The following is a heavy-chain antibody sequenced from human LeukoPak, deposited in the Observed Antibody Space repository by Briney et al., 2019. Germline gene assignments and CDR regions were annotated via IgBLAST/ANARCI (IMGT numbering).Heavy chain of an antibody. D-gene: IGHD4/OR15-4a*01. CDR3: ARRGGLWPLDAFDI. CDR1: GFTFSSYW. J-gene: IGHJ3*02. V-gene: IGHV3-74*01. CDR2: INPDGSVT. Sequence: GGSLRLSCAASGFTFSSYWMHWVRQAPGKGPVWFSHINPDGSVTDYADSVKGRFTISRDNAKNSLYLQMNSLRAEDTAVYYCARRGGLWPLDAFDIWGQGTMVTVSS.